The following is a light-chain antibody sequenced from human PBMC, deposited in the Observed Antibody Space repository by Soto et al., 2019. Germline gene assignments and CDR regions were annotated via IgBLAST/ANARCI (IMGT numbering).Light chain of an antibody. J-gene: IGKJ1*01. Sequence: DIVMTQSPDSLAVSLGERATINCKSSQSVLYSSNNKNYLAWYQQKPGQPPKLLIYWASTRESGVPDRFSGSGSGTDFTLTIRSLQAEDVAVYYCQQYYITGTFGQGTKVEIK. CDR2: WAS. CDR1: QSVLYSSNNKNY. CDR3: QQYYITGT. V-gene: IGKV4-1*01.